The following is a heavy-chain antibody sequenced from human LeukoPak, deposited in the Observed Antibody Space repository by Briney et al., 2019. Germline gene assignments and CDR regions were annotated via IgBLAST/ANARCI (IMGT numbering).Heavy chain of an antibody. J-gene: IGHJ4*02. CDR2: IYYSGTT. Sequence: PSETLSLTCAVSSVSISSYYWSWIRQPPGKGLEWIGYIYYSGTTNYNPSLKSRVAMSVDTSRKQFSLRLSSVTAADTAVYYCARAGGYNLPFDFWGQGAPVTVSS. CDR3: ARAGGYNLPFDF. D-gene: IGHD5-24*01. CDR1: SVSISSYY. V-gene: IGHV4-59*01.